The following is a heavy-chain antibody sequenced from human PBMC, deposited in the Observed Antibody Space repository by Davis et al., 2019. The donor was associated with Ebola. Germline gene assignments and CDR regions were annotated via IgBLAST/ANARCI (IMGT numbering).Heavy chain of an antibody. Sequence: KVSCKGSGYSFTSYWIGWVRQMPGKGLEWMGIIYPGDSDTRYSPSFQGQVTISADKSISTAYLQWSSLKASDTAMYYCARLNRAYYYDSSGYYYFDYWGQGTLVTVSS. J-gene: IGHJ4*02. V-gene: IGHV5-51*01. CDR1: GYSFTSYW. D-gene: IGHD3-22*01. CDR3: ARLNRAYYYDSSGYYYFDY. CDR2: IYPGDSDT.